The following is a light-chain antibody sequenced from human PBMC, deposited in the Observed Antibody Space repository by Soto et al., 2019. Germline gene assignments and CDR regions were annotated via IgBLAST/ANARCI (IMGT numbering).Light chain of an antibody. CDR1: QSVSSGY. V-gene: IGKV3-20*01. CDR2: GAS. J-gene: IGKJ1*01. CDR3: EHYGNSPT. Sequence: DIVLTQSPGTLSLSPGDGATLSCRASQSVSSGYLAWYQQKPGQAPRLLIYGASRRATGIPDRFSGSGSGTDFTLSISRLEPEDFAVYWCEHYGNSPTFGQGTKVDFK.